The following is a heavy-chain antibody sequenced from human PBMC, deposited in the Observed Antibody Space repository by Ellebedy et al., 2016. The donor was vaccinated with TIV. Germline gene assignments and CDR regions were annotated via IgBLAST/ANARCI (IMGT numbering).Heavy chain of an antibody. CDR3: ASSPSGYEIPY. Sequence: GSLRLXCNVSGGTISSTNYYWGWIRQSPEKGLEWIGSIYHSGSTYYNPSLKSRLTISLDTTENQFSLRLDSVTAADTAVYYCASSPSGYEIPYWGQGTLVTVSS. V-gene: IGHV4-39*07. J-gene: IGHJ4*02. CDR1: GGTISSTNYY. D-gene: IGHD5-12*01. CDR2: IYHSGST.